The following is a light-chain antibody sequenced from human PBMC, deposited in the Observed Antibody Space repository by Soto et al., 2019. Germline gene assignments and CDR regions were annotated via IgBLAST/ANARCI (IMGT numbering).Light chain of an antibody. V-gene: IGLV2-14*01. CDR2: DVN. Sequence: QSALAQPASVSGSPGQSITISCTETSSDIGGYNFVSWYQQHPGKAPKLIIYDVNNRPSGVSNRFSGSKSGNTASLTISGLQAEDEGDYYCSSYTSSTTLVFGGGTKVTVL. CDR1: SSDIGGYNF. CDR3: SSYTSSTTLV. J-gene: IGLJ2*01.